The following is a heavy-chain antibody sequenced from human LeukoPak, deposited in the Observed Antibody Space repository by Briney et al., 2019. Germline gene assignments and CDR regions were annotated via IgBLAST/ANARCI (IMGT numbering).Heavy chain of an antibody. CDR3: ARLAGGFSRGAFDI. V-gene: IGHV4-34*01. D-gene: IGHD5-12*01. CDR1: GGSFSGYY. J-gene: IGHJ3*02. Sequence: SETLSLTCAVYGGSFSGYYWSWIRQPPGKGLEWIGEINHSGSTNYNPSLTSRVTISVDTSKNQFSLKLSSVTAADTAVYYCARLAGGFSRGAFDIWGQGTMVTVSS. CDR2: INHSGST.